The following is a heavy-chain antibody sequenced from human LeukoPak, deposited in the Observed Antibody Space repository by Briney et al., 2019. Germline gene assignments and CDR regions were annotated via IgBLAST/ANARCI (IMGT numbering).Heavy chain of an antibody. V-gene: IGHV3-33*01. J-gene: IGHJ4*02. CDR1: GFTFTTYG. CDR2: IWYDGSNK. Sequence: GGSLRLSCAASGFTFTTYGMHWVRQAPGKGLEWVAVIWYDGSNKYYADSVKGRFTISRDNSKNTLYLQMNSLRAEDTAVYYCARERSATRNLDYWGQGTLVTVSS. CDR3: ARERSATRNLDY. D-gene: IGHD2-15*01.